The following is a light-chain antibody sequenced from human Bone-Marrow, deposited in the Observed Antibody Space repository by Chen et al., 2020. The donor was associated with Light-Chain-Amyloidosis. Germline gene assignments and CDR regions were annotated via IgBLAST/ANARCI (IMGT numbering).Light chain of an antibody. J-gene: IGKJ2*01. CDR1: QGISSY. CDR2: TAS. Sequence: IQLTQSPSSLSASVGDRVTITCRASQGISSYLAWYQQKPGKDPKLLIYTASTLQSGVPSRFSGSGSGTDFTLTISSLQPEDFATYYCQQLNGASYSFGQGTKLEIK. CDR3: QQLNGASYS. V-gene: IGKV1-9*01.